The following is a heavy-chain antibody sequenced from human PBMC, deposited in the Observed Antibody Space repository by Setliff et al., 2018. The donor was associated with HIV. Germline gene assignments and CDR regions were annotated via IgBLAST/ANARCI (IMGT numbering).Heavy chain of an antibody. CDR2: IYYSGST. V-gene: IGHV4-59*11. J-gene: IGHJ4*02. D-gene: IGHD5-18*01. CDR3: ASTGGYSYGFFDS. CDR1: GGSIFSHY. Sequence: KTSETLSLTCTVSGGSIFSHYWSWIRQPPGKGLEWIGYIYYSGSTNYNPSLKSRVTISVDTSKNQFSLKLSSVTAADTAVYYCASTGGYSYGFFDSWGQGALVTVPQ.